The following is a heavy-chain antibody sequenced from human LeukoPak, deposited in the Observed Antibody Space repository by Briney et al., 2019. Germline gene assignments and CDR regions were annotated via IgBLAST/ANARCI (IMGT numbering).Heavy chain of an antibody. CDR1: GGTFSSYT. D-gene: IGHD3-22*01. V-gene: IGHV1-69*02. Sequence: SVKVSCKASGGTFSSYTFSWVRQAPGQGLEWMGRIIPIPGITKYTQKFQGRVTITADKSTTTAYMELNSLRSEDTAVYYCARVADNSGYTFDSWGQGTLVTVSS. CDR3: ARVADNSGYTFDS. J-gene: IGHJ4*02. CDR2: IIPIPGIT.